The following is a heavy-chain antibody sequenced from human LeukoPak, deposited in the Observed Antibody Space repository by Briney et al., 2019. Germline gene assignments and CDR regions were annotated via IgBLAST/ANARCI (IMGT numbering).Heavy chain of an antibody. CDR3: TTPPNPYGVDY. V-gene: IGHV3-15*01. D-gene: IGHD1-14*01. Sequence: GGSLRLSCAASGFTFSNAWMSWVRQAPGKGLEWVGGIKSKTDGGTTDYAAPVKGRFTISRDDSKNTLYLQMNSLKTEDTAVYYCTTPPNPYGVDYWGQGTLVTVSS. CDR2: IKSKTDGGTT. J-gene: IGHJ4*02. CDR1: GFTFSNAW.